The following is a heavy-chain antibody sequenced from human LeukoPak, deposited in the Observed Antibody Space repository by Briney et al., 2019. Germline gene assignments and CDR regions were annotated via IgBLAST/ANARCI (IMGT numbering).Heavy chain of an antibody. CDR1: GFTFNSAW. D-gene: IGHD6-13*01. CDR3: ARAGDRYSNTWYYFDY. CDR2: ISYDGSNK. Sequence: GGSLRLSCAASGFTFNSAWMSWVRQAPGKGLEWVAVISYDGSNKYYADSVKGRFTISRDNSKNTLSLQMNSLRAEDTAMYFCARAGDRYSNTWYYFDYWGQGTLVTVSS. V-gene: IGHV3-30-3*01. J-gene: IGHJ4*02.